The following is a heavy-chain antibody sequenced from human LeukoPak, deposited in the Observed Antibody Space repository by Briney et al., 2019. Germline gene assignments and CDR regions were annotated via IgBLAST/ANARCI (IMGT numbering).Heavy chain of an antibody. D-gene: IGHD5-12*01. V-gene: IGHV5-51*01. Sequence: GESLKISCKGSGYTFTRYWIGWVRQMPGKGLEWMGIIYPGDSDTRHNPSFQGQVTISADKSISTAYLQWSSLRASDTAMYYCGRGFSGYGTDNWLDPWGQGTLVTVSS. CDR3: GRGFSGYGTDNWLDP. J-gene: IGHJ5*02. CDR1: GYTFTRYW. CDR2: IYPGDSDT.